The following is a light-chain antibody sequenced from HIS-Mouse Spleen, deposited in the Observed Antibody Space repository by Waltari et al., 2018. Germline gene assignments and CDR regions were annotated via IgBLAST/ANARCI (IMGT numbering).Light chain of an antibody. J-gene: IGLJ2*01. V-gene: IGLV3-1*01. Sequence: SYELTQPPSVSVSPGQTASITCSGDQLGDKYACWYQQKPGQYPVLVIYQDSKRPSGIPERFSGSNSGNTATLTISGTQAMDEADYYCQAWDSSTAVVFGGGTKLTVL. CDR1: QLGDKY. CDR3: QAWDSSTAVV. CDR2: QDS.